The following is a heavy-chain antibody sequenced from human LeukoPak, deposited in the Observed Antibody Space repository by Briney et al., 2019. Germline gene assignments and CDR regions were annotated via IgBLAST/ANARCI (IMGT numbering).Heavy chain of an antibody. J-gene: IGHJ4*02. CDR1: GGSFSGYY. CDR2: INHSGST. CDR3: AKSGGYGLIDY. V-gene: IGHV4-34*01. D-gene: IGHD1-26*01. Sequence: SETLSLTCAVYGGSFSGYYWSWIRQPPGKGLEWIGEINHSGSTNYNPSLKSRVTISVDTSKNQISLRLNSVTAADTAMYYCAKSGGYGLIDYWGQGTLVTVSS.